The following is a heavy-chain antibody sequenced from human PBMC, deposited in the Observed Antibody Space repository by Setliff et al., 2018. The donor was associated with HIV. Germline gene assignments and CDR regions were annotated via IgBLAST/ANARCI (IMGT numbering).Heavy chain of an antibody. CDR1: GFTFSSYW. CDR2: INSDGSTT. D-gene: IGHD6-19*01. J-gene: IGHJ3*02. Sequence: GESLKISCAASGFTFSSYWMHWVRQAPGKGLVWVSHINSDGSTTNYADSVKGRFTISRDNAKNTLYLEMNSLTAEDTAVYYCASQIAVWIWGQGTMVTVSS. CDR3: ASQIAVWI. V-gene: IGHV3-74*01.